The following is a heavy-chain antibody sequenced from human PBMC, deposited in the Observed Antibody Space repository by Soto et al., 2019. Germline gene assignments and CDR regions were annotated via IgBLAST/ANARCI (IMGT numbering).Heavy chain of an antibody. Sequence: GGYLRLSCAVSEFNVMSYWMSWFRQAPGKGLEWVASIKEDGSEIYYLQSVRGRFTISRDSAGNALHLAMNYLSAEDTGVYFCARDIGFDYANWGQGTLVTVSS. J-gene: IGHJ4*02. D-gene: IGHD2-2*01. CDR2: IKEDGSEI. V-gene: IGHV3-7*01. CDR3: ARDIGFDYAN. CDR1: EFNVMSYW.